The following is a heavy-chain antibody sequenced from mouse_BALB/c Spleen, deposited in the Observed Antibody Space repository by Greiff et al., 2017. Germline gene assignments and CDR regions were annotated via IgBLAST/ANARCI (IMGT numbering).Heavy chain of an antibody. CDR1: GFSLTSYG. Sequence: VKVVESGPGLVAPSQSLSITCTVSGFSLTSYGVHWVRQPPGKGLEWLGVIWAGGSTNYNSALMSRLSISKDNSKSQVFLKMNSLQTDDTAMYYCARAYYGNSYAMDYWGQGTSVTVSS. V-gene: IGHV2-9*02. J-gene: IGHJ4*01. D-gene: IGHD2-10*01. CDR3: ARAYYGNSYAMDY. CDR2: IWAGGST.